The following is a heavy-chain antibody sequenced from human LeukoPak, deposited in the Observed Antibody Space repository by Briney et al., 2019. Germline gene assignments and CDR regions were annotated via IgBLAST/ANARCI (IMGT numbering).Heavy chain of an antibody. CDR3: GRAAAPEWGDY. CDR2: INPNSGGT. CDR1: GYTFTGYY. Sequence: ASVKVSCKASGYTFTGYYMHWGRQAPGQGLEWMGWINPNSGGTNYAQKFQGRVTMTRDTSISTAYMELSRLRSDDTAVYCCGRAAAPEWGDYWGQGTLVTVSS. V-gene: IGHV1-2*02. D-gene: IGHD6-13*01. J-gene: IGHJ4*02.